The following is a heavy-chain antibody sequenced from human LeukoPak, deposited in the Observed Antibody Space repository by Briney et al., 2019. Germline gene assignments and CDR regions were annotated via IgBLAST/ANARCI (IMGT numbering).Heavy chain of an antibody. CDR2: IYYSGST. CDR1: GFSISSSSYY. D-gene: IGHD3-22*01. Sequence: PSETLSLTCTVSGFSISSSSYYWAWIRQAPGKGLEWIGTIYYSGSTYYNASLKSRVTISVDTSKNQFSLKLSSVTAADTAVYYCARTEYDYDSSGYYGYAFDIWGQGTMVTVSS. CDR3: ARTEYDYDSSGYYGYAFDI. V-gene: IGHV4-39*07. J-gene: IGHJ3*02.